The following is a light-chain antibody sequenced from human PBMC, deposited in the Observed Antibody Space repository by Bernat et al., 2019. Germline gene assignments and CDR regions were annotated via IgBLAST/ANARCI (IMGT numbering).Light chain of an antibody. J-gene: IGKJ4*01. CDR3: PQYDRYPLT. V-gene: IGKV1-16*01. CDR2: GAS. Sequence: DIQMTQSPSSLSASVGDRVTITCRATQDISKYLTWYQHRPGQAPKSLIYGASTWYSGVPSRFSGSGSGTDFTLTISRLQPEDLATYYFPQYDRYPLTFGGGTKVEVK. CDR1: QDISKY.